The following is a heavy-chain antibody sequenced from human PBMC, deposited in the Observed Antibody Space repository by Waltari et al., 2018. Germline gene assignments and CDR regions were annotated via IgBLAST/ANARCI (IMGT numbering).Heavy chain of an antibody. CDR2: ISSSSSYI. CDR1: GFTFSSYR. CDR3: ARDDQPGIAAAKGGYFDL. V-gene: IGHV3-21*01. Sequence: EVQLVESGGGLVKPGGSLRLSCAASGFTFSSYRMNWVRQAPGKGLEWVSSISSSSSYIYYADSVKGRFTISRDNAKNSLYLQMNSLRAEDTAVYYCARDDQPGIAAAKGGYFDLWGRGTLVTVSS. D-gene: IGHD6-13*01. J-gene: IGHJ2*01.